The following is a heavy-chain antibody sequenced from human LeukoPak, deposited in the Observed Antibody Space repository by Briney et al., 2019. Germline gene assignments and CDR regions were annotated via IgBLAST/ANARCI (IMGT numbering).Heavy chain of an antibody. J-gene: IGHJ6*04. CDR1: GGSFSGYY. CDR2: IYHSGST. Sequence: SETLSLTCAVYGGSFSGYYWGWIRQPPGKGLEWIGSIYHSGSTYYNPSLKSRVTISVDTSKNQFSLKLSSVTAADTAVYYCASPDFWSGYGVMDVWGKGTTVTVSS. V-gene: IGHV4-38-2*01. D-gene: IGHD3-3*01. CDR3: ASPDFWSGYGVMDV.